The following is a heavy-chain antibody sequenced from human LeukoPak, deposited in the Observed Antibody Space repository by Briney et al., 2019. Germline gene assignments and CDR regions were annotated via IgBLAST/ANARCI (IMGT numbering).Heavy chain of an antibody. CDR2: FSNSGET. CDR3: AKDLRLSVGTSPLDY. V-gene: IGHV3-23*01. D-gene: IGHD4-23*01. Sequence: PGGSLRLSCAASGFTFSTYAMAWVRQAPGKGLEWVSAFSNSGETHYADSVKGWFTISRDNSKNTLYLQMNSLGADDTALYYCAKDLRLSVGTSPLDYWGQGTLVTVSS. CDR1: GFTFSTYA. J-gene: IGHJ4*02.